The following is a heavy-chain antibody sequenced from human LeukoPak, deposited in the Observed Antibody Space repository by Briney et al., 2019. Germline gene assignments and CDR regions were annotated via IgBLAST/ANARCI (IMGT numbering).Heavy chain of an antibody. J-gene: IGHJ4*02. D-gene: IGHD2-15*01. CDR2: TSAYTGKT. Sequence: ASVKVSCKASGYTFTNYGITWVRQASGQGIEWMGWTSAYTGKTNSAQKLQGRVTMTTDTSTSTGYMELRSLRSDDTAVYYCARGDGYCSGGSCMIFDYWGQGTLVTVSS. CDR3: ARGDGYCSGGSCMIFDY. V-gene: IGHV1-18*01. CDR1: GYTFTNYG.